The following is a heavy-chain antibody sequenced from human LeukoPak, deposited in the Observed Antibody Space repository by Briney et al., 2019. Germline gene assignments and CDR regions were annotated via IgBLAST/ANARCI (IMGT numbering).Heavy chain of an antibody. J-gene: IGHJ5*02. CDR1: GGSISSGGYY. CDR2: IYYSGST. Sequence: PSETLSLTCTVSGGSISSGGYYWSWIRQHPGKGLEWIGYIYYSGSTYYNPSLKSRVTISVDTSKNQFSLKLSSVTAADTAVYYCARSASTVTIFRRLWFDPWGQGTLVTVSS. CDR3: ARSASTVTIFRRLWFDP. D-gene: IGHD3-3*01. V-gene: IGHV4-31*03.